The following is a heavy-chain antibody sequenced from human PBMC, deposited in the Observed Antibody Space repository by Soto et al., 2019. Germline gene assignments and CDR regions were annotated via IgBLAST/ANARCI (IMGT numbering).Heavy chain of an antibody. Sequence: EVQLLESGGGLVQPGGSPRLSCAASGFTFSNYAMSWVRQAPGKGLDWVSTISGSGGSTYYADSVKGRFTVSRDNSKNTLYLQINSLRVEDTAIYYCAKRGRGAVAFDYWGQGTLVTVSS. CDR3: AKRGRGAVAFDY. CDR2: ISGSGGST. V-gene: IGHV3-23*01. D-gene: IGHD6-19*01. J-gene: IGHJ4*02. CDR1: GFTFSNYA.